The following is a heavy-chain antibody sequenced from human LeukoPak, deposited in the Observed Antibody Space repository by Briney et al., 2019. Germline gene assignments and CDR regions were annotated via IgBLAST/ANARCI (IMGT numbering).Heavy chain of an antibody. CDR2: IYYSGST. CDR3: ARAVSSGWYLVDY. J-gene: IGHJ4*02. CDR1: GFTFSDYY. Sequence: LRLSCAASGFTFSDYYMSWIRQPPGKGLEWIGYIYYSGSTYYNPSLKSRVTISVDTSKNQFSLKLSSVTAADTAVYYCARAVSSGWYLVDYWGQGTLVTVSS. V-gene: IGHV4-30-4*08. D-gene: IGHD6-19*01.